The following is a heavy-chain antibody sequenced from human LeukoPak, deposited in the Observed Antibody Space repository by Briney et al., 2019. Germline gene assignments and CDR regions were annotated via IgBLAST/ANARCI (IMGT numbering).Heavy chain of an antibody. CDR3: AREGRQPPHYYYYMDV. D-gene: IGHD1-1*01. Sequence: PGGSLRLSCAASGFTFDDYGMSWVRPAPGKGLEWVSGINWNGGSTGYADSVKGRFTISRDNAKNSLYLQMNSLRAEDTALYYCAREGRQPPHYYYYMDVWGKGTTVTVSS. CDR2: INWNGGST. J-gene: IGHJ6*03. CDR1: GFTFDDYG. V-gene: IGHV3-20*04.